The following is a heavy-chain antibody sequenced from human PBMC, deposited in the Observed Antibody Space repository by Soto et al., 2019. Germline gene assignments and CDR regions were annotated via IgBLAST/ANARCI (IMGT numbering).Heavy chain of an antibody. D-gene: IGHD1-26*01. Sequence: ASVKVSCKASGYSLTDYFIHWLRQAPGQGPEWMGWINPNNGDTSSEQNFRGRVSLSRDTSISTAYMELSGLRSDDTAMYYCARSSGSYSYYGMDVWGQGTTVTVSS. CDR1: GYSLTDYF. CDR2: INPNNGDT. CDR3: ARSSGSYSYYGMDV. J-gene: IGHJ6*02. V-gene: IGHV1-2*02.